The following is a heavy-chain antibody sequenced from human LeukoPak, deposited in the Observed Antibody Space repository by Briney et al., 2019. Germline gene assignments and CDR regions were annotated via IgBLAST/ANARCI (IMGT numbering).Heavy chain of an antibody. V-gene: IGHV3-23*01. J-gene: IGHJ4*02. CDR3: AKDSGSYPPGYFDY. CDR2: ISGSGGST. D-gene: IGHD1-26*01. Sequence: GGTLRLSCAASGFTFSSYGMSWVRQAPGKGLEWVSGISGSGGSTYYADSVKDRFTISRDNSKNTLYLQMNSLRAEDTAVYYCAKDSGSYPPGYFDYWGQGTLVTVSS. CDR1: GFTFSSYG.